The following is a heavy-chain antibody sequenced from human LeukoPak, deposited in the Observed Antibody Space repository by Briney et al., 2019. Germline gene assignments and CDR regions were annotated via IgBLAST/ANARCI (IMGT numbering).Heavy chain of an antibody. D-gene: IGHD3-10*01. J-gene: IGHJ4*02. Sequence: PSGTLSLTCAVSGGSISSSNWWSWVRQPPGKGLEWIGVIYHSGSTNYNPSLKSRVTISVDKSKNEFSLKLSSVTAADTAVYYCASDITIIRGVIDYWGQGPLVPVSS. CDR1: GGSISSSNW. CDR2: IYHSGST. CDR3: ASDITIIRGVIDY. V-gene: IGHV4-4*02.